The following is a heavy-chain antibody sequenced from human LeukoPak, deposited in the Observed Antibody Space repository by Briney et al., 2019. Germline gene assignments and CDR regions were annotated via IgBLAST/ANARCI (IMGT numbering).Heavy chain of an antibody. CDR2: IKNRFDGATT. D-gene: IGHD2-15*01. CDR1: GFTLSDAW. Sequence: GSLRLSCAASGFTLSDAWMSWVRQAPGKGLEWVARIKNRFDGATTDYATPVKGRFTVSRDDAKDTLYLQMNSLKTEDTALYYCTTSPTPHFDFWGQGTLVTVPS. J-gene: IGHJ4*02. CDR3: TTSPTPHFDF. V-gene: IGHV3-15*01.